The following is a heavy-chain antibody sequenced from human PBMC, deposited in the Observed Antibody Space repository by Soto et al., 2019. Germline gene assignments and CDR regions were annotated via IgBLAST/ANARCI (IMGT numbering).Heavy chain of an antibody. CDR1: DDSLSTYY. J-gene: IGHJ5*02. D-gene: IGHD2-21*01. CDR3: ARSAIPRGGWFRP. CDR2: IYASGST. V-gene: IGHV4-4*07. Sequence: SETMSLTCNVSDDSLSTYYWSWIRQSAGKGLEWIGRIYASGSTNYNPSLKGRVSMSVDTSKKQFSLKMMSVTAADTAMYYCARSAIPRGGWFRPWGQGVLVIVSS.